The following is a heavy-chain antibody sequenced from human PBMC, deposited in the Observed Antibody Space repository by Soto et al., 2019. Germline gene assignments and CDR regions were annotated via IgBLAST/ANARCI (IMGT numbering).Heavy chain of an antibody. D-gene: IGHD1-20*01. V-gene: IGHV4-30-4*01. J-gene: IGHJ5*02. CDR1: GVSISSGDYY. CDR3: ATYLTGLNWFDP. CDR2: IYYSGST. Sequence: PSETLSLTCTVSGVSISSGDYYWSWIRQPPGKGLEWIGYIYYSGSTYYNPSLKSRVTISVDTSKNQFSLKLSSVTAADTAVYYCATYLTGLNWFDPWGQGTLVTVSS.